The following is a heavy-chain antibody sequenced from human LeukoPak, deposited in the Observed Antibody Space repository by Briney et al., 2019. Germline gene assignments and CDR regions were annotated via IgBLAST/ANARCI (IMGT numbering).Heavy chain of an antibody. Sequence: SQTLSLTCTVSGGSISSGDYYWSWIRQPPGKGLEWIGNIYYSGSTYCNPSLKSRVTISVDTSKNQFSLKLSSVTAADTAVYYCARGPTIVVVVAAIWFDPWGQGPLVTVSS. V-gene: IGHV4-30-4*01. CDR3: ARGPTIVVVVAAIWFDP. D-gene: IGHD2-15*01. J-gene: IGHJ5*02. CDR1: GGSISSGDYY. CDR2: IYYSGST.